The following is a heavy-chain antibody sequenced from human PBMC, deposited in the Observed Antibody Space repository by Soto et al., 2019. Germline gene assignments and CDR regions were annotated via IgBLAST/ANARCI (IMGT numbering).Heavy chain of an antibody. CDR1: GYTFTSYD. J-gene: IGHJ6*03. V-gene: IGHV1-8*01. CDR2: MNPNSGNT. D-gene: IGHD3-9*01. CDR3: ARGSSRTANVRAGARYFDWGGEYYYYYMDV. Sequence: QVQLVQSGAEVKKPGASVKVSCKASGYTFTSYDINWVRQATGQGLEWMGWMNPNSGNTGYAQKFQGRVTMTRNTSISTAYMELSSLRSEDTAVYYCARGSSRTANVRAGARYFDWGGEYYYYYMDVWGKGTTVTVSS.